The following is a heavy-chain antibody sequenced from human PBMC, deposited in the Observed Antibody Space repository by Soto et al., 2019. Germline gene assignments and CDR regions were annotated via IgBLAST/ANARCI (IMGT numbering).Heavy chain of an antibody. CDR2: ISGSGGST. V-gene: IGHV3-23*01. D-gene: IGHD2-2*01. Sequence: GSLLRSCSPSGFTFSSYAMSWVRQAPGKALAWVSAISGSGGSTYYADSVKGRFTISRDNSKNTLYLQMNSLRAEDTAVYYCEKDRIGYCSSTSCYRPTSFDYWGQGTLVTVSS. CDR1: GFTFSSYA. CDR3: EKDRIGYCSSTSCYRPTSFDY. J-gene: IGHJ4*02.